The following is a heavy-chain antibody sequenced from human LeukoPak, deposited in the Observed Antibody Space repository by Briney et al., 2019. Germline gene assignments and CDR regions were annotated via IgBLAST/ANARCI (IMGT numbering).Heavy chain of an antibody. Sequence: SETLSLTCTVSGGSISSSSYYWGWIRQPPGKGLEWIGSIYYSGSTYYNPSLKSRVTISVDTSKNQFSLKLSSVTAADTAVYYCARLQGVVRGVRGFDYWGQGTLVTVSS. CDR2: IYYSGST. CDR1: GGSISSSSYY. D-gene: IGHD3-10*01. V-gene: IGHV4-39*01. CDR3: ARLQGVVRGVRGFDY. J-gene: IGHJ4*02.